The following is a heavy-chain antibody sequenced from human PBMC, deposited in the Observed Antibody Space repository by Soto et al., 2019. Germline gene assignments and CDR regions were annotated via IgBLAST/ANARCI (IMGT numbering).Heavy chain of an antibody. CDR3: ATSRASIAVAGGTEYYFDY. J-gene: IGHJ4*02. CDR1: GYTFTGFY. CDR2: INPSSGGT. V-gene: IGHV1-2*04. D-gene: IGHD6-19*01. Sequence: ASVKVSCKASGYTFTGFYMHWVRQAPGQGLEWMGWINPSSGGTNYTQKFQGWVTMTRDTSFSTAYMELSRLRSDDTAVYYCATSRASIAVAGGTEYYFDYWGQGTRVTVSS.